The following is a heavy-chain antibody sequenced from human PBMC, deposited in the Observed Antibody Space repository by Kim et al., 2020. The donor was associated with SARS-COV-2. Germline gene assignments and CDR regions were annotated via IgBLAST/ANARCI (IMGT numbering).Heavy chain of an antibody. CDR2: IIPILGIA. J-gene: IGHJ4*02. CDR3: ATTHGSGSYLFDY. D-gene: IGHD3-10*01. CDR1: GGTFSSYT. Sequence: SVKVSCKASGGTFSSYTISWVRQAPGQGLEWMGRIIPILGIANYAQKFQGRVTITADKSTSTAYMELSSLRSEDTAVYYCATTHGSGSYLFDYWGQGTLVTVSS. V-gene: IGHV1-69*02.